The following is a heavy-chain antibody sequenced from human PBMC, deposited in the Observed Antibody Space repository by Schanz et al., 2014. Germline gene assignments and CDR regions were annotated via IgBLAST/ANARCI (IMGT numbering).Heavy chain of an antibody. Sequence: EVQLVESGGGLVQPRGSLRLSCAASEFSFSSFGMNWVRQAPGKGLEWVSYISSSSSTIYYADSLKGRFTISRDNAKNSLYLQMNSLRAEDTAVYYCAKVAPAATYLDSWGLGTLVTVSS. CDR1: EFSFSSFG. CDR3: AKVAPAATYLDS. CDR2: ISSSSSTI. J-gene: IGHJ4*02. D-gene: IGHD2-2*01. V-gene: IGHV3-48*01.